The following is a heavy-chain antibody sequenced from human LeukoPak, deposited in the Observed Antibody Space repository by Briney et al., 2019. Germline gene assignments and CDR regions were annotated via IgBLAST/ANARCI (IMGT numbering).Heavy chain of an antibody. CDR2: INSDGSST. CDR3: ARASVAGTLIGY. J-gene: IGHJ4*02. Sequence: GGSLRLSCAASGFTFSSYWMHWVRQAPGKGLVWVSRINSDGSSTSYADSVKGRFTISRDNAKNTPYLQMNSLRAEDTAVYYCARASVAGTLIGYWGQGTLVTVSS. V-gene: IGHV3-74*01. CDR1: GFTFSSYW. D-gene: IGHD6-19*01.